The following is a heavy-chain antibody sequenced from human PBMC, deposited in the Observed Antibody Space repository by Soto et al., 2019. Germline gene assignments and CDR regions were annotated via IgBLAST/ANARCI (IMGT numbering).Heavy chain of an antibody. CDR1: GGSISSYY. Sequence: ASETLSLTCTVSGGSISSYYWSWIRQPPGKGLEWIGYIYYSGSTNYDPSLKSRVTISVDTSKNQFSLKLSSVTAADTAVYYCARTVADYNWFDPWGQGTLVTVSS. CDR3: ARTVADYNWFDP. D-gene: IGHD4-17*01. J-gene: IGHJ5*02. V-gene: IGHV4-59*01. CDR2: IYYSGST.